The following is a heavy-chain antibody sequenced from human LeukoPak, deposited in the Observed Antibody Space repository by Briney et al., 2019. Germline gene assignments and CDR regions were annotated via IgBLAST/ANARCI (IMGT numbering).Heavy chain of an antibody. J-gene: IGHJ6*02. D-gene: IGHD6-19*01. CDR3: ARLRIAVAANYYYGMDV. CDR1: GGSTSSYY. Sequence: SETLSLTCTVSGGSTSSYYWSWIRQPPGKGLEWIGYIYYSGSTNYNPSLKSRVTISVDTSKNQFSLKLSSVTAADTAVYYCARLRIAVAANYYYGMDVWGQGTTVTVSS. CDR2: IYYSGST. V-gene: IGHV4-59*08.